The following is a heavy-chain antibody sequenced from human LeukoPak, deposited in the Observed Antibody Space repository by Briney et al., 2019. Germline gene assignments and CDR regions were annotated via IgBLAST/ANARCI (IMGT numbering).Heavy chain of an antibody. CDR3: ARHGGGSGSYYNWFDP. J-gene: IGHJ5*02. D-gene: IGHD3-10*01. Sequence: GESLQISCQGSGYSFTSYWIGWVRQMPGKGLEWMGIIYPGDSDTRYSPSFQGQVTISADKSISTAYLQWSSLKASDTAMYYCARHGGGSGSYYNWFDPWGQGTLVTVSA. V-gene: IGHV5-51*01. CDR1: GYSFTSYW. CDR2: IYPGDSDT.